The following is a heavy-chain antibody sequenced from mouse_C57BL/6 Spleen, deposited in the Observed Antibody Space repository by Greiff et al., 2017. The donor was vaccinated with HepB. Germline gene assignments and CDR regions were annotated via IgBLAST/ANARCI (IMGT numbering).Heavy chain of an antibody. D-gene: IGHD3-2*02. CDR3: ASSTSSGYVWFAY. J-gene: IGHJ3*01. V-gene: IGHV1-53*01. CDR2: INPSNGGT. CDR1: GYTFTSYW. Sequence: VQLQQSGTELVKPGASVKLSCKASGYTFTSYWMHWVKQRPGQGLEWIGNINPSNGGTNYNEKFKSKATLTVDKSSSTAYMQLSSLTSEDSAVYYCASSTSSGYVWFAYWGQGTLVTVSA.